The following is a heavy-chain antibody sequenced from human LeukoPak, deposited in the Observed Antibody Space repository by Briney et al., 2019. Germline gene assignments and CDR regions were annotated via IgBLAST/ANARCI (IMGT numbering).Heavy chain of an antibody. Sequence: ASVKVSCKASGYTFIDYWIHSVRQAPGQGLEWMGRININSGGINYAQKFQGRVTMTRATSISTAYMELSRLRFDDTAVYYCARDRDGGVGTIDYWGQGTLVPVSS. CDR3: ARDRDGGVGTIDY. J-gene: IGHJ4*02. CDR1: GYTFIDYW. CDR2: ININSGGI. D-gene: IGHD3-3*01. V-gene: IGHV1-2*06.